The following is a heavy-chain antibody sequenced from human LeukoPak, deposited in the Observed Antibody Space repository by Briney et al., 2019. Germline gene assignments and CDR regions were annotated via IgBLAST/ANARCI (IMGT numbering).Heavy chain of an antibody. CDR2: ISSSGSTI. J-gene: IGHJ4*02. V-gene: IGHV3-11*01. CDR3: ARDPARYSYGYLVQYYFDY. CDR1: GFTFSDYY. D-gene: IGHD5-18*01. Sequence: GGSLRLSCAASGFTFSDYYMSWIRQAPGKGLEWVSYISSSGSTIYYADSVKGRFTLSRDNAKNSLYLQMNSLRAEDTAVYYCARDPARYSYGYLVQYYFDYWGQGTLVTVSS.